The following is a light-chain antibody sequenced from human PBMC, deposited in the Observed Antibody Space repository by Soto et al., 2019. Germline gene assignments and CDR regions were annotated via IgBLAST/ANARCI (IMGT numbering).Light chain of an antibody. CDR3: LLYYGGAQWV. J-gene: IGLJ3*02. Sequence: QTVVTQEPSLTVSPGGTVTLTCASSTGAVTSGYYPNWFQQKPGQAPRPLIYSTSNKHSWTPARFSGSLLGGKAALTLSSVQPEDEAEYYCLLYYGGAQWVFGGGTKLTVL. CDR2: STS. V-gene: IGLV7-43*01. CDR1: TGAVTSGYY.